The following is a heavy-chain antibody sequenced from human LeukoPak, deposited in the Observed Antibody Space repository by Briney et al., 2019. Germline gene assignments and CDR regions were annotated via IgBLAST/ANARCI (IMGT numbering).Heavy chain of an antibody. Sequence: PGGSLRLSCAASGFTFSSYGMHWVRRAPGKGLECVSYISSSSNTRYYADSVKGRFTISRDNAKNSLYLQMNSLRAEDTAVYYCARPKTISGSYQGFDYWGQGTLVTVSS. J-gene: IGHJ4*02. CDR2: ISSSSNTR. V-gene: IGHV3-48*01. CDR1: GFTFSSYG. CDR3: ARPKTISGSYQGFDY. D-gene: IGHD1-26*01.